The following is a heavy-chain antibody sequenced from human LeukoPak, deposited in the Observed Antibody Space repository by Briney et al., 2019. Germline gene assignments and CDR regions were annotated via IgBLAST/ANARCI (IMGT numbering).Heavy chain of an antibody. J-gene: IGHJ4*02. D-gene: IGHD2-8*02. CDR1: GFTFSDHG. CDR3: ASYLYWWSDLGY. V-gene: IGHV3-33*01. Sequence: GGSLRLSCAASGFTFSDHGMHWVRQAPGKGLEWVANIWYDGSQEYYADTVKGRFTISRDISKNTLYLQMNSLRAEDTAVYYCASYLYWWSDLGYWGQGTLVTVSA. CDR2: IWYDGSQE.